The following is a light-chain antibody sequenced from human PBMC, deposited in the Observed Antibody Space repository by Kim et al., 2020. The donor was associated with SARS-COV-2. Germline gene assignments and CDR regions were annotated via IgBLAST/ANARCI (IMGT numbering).Light chain of an antibody. J-gene: IGKJ1*01. CDR3: QLSYTAPRT. Sequence: ASVGDRVTVTCRASQTISSYVNGYQQKPGKVPKLPIYVAFNLQGGGHARFSRSGSGTDFTLTINNLQPEDFATYYCQLSYTAPRTFGQGTKVDIK. CDR1: QTISSY. V-gene: IGKV1-39*01. CDR2: VAF.